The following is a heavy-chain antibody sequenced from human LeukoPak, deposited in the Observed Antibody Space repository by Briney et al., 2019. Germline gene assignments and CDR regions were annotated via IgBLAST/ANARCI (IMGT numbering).Heavy chain of an antibody. CDR3: ARDSRVKCTSCYTAFDI. J-gene: IGHJ3*02. CDR1: GGTFSSYA. V-gene: IGHV1-69*01. Sequence: VASVKVSCKASGGTFSSYAISWVRQAPGQGLEWMGGIIPIFGTANYAQKFQGRVTNTADESTSTAYMELSSLRSEDTAVYYCARDSRVKCTSCYTAFDIWGQGTMVAVSS. CDR2: IIPIFGTA. D-gene: IGHD2-2*02.